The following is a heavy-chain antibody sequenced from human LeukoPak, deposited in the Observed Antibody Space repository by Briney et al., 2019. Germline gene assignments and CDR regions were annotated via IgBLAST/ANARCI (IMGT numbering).Heavy chain of an antibody. CDR3: ARHQAAAGVDY. V-gene: IGHV4-39*01. CDR2: IYYSGST. CDR1: GGSISSSSYY. J-gene: IGHJ4*02. Sequence: PSETLSLTCTVAGGSISSSSYYWGWIRRPPGKGLEWIGSIYYSGSTYYNPSLKSRVTISVDTSKNQFSLKLSSVTAADTAVYYCARHQAAAGVDYWGQGTLVTVSS. D-gene: IGHD6-13*01.